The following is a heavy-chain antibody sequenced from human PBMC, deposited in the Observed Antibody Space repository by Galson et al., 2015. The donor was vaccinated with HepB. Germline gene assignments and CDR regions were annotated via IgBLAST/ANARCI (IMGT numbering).Heavy chain of an antibody. CDR1: GGSFSGYY. CDR2: INHSGST. D-gene: IGHD3-16*01. V-gene: IGHV4-34*01. Sequence: ETLSLTCAVYGGSFSGYYWTWIRQPPGKGLEWIGEINHSGSTNYNPSLKSRVTISVDTSKNQFSLKLSSVTVADTAVYYCAREDAGADLREVAFDIWGQGTMVTVSS. CDR3: AREDAGADLREVAFDI. J-gene: IGHJ3*02.